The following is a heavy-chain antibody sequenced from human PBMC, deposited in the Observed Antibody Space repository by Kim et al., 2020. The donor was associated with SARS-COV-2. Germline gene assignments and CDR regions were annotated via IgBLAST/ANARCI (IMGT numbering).Heavy chain of an antibody. Sequence: YAQKFQGWGTMTRDTSSSTAYMELSRLRSDDTAVYYCARTMVRGVMPLGYWGQGTLVTVSS. V-gene: IGHV1-2*04. D-gene: IGHD3-10*01. CDR3: ARTMVRGVMPLGY. J-gene: IGHJ4*02.